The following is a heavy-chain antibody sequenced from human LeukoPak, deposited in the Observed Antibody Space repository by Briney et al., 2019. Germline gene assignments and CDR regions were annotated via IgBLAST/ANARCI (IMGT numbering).Heavy chain of an antibody. V-gene: IGHV4-34*01. CDR2: INHSGST. CDR3: ARGRRGYYAYYYYYYMDV. D-gene: IGHD3-22*01. J-gene: IGHJ6*03. Sequence: SETLSLTCAVYGGSFSGYYWSWIRQPPGKGLEWIGEINHSGSTNYNPSLKSRVTISVDTSKNQFSLKLISVTAADTAVYYCARGRRGYYAYYYYYYMDVWGKGTTVTVSS. CDR1: GGSFSGYY.